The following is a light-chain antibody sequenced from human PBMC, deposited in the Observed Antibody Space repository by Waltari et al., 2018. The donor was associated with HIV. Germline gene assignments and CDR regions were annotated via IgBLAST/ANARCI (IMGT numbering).Light chain of an antibody. CDR3: QSTDTSGTYWV. Sequence: SYELTQPPSVSVSPGQTARITCSGAALSKQYAYWYQQKPGQAPVLMIYKDSERPSGNPERFSGSSAGTTVTLTISGVQAEDEADYYCQSTDTSGTYWVFGGGTKLTVL. J-gene: IGLJ3*02. CDR1: ALSKQY. CDR2: KDS. V-gene: IGLV3-25*03.